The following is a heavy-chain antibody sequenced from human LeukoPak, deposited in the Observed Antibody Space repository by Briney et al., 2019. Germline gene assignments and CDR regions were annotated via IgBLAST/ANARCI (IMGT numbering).Heavy chain of an antibody. Sequence: SETLSLTCTVSGGSISSYYWSWIRQPPGKGLEWIGYIYYSGSTNYNPSLKSRVTISVDTSKNQFSLKLSSVTAADTAVYYCAGGYSYGSTYYYMNVWGKGTTVTISS. CDR1: GGSISSYY. CDR2: IYYSGST. J-gene: IGHJ6*03. CDR3: AGGYSYGSTYYYMNV. D-gene: IGHD5-18*01. V-gene: IGHV4-59*01.